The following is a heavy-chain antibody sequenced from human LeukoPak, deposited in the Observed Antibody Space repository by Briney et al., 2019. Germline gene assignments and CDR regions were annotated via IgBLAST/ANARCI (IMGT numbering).Heavy chain of an antibody. CDR1: GGPFSSYA. CDR2: ISAYNGNT. V-gene: IGHV1-18*01. CDR3: ARVSSGRGLDY. J-gene: IGHJ4*02. D-gene: IGHD6-6*01. Sequence: GASVKVSCKASGGPFSSYAISWVRQAPGQGLEWMGWISAYNGNTNYAQKLQGRVTMTTDTSTSTAYMELRSLRSDDTAVYYCARVSSGRGLDYWGQGTLVTVSS.